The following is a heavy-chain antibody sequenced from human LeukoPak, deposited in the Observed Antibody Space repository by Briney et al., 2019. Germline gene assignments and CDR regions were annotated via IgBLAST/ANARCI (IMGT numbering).Heavy chain of an antibody. D-gene: IGHD3-16*01. CDR3: ASDGGPFDY. CDR1: GITFSGCW. J-gene: IGHJ4*02. Sequence: GSLRLSCTASGITFSGCWMSWVRQPPGKGLEWVANIKQAGSEKYYVDSVKGRFTISRDDAKKSVCLQMNSLRAEDTAVYYCASDGGPFDYWGQGTLVTVSS. CDR2: IKQAGSEK. V-gene: IGHV3-7*01.